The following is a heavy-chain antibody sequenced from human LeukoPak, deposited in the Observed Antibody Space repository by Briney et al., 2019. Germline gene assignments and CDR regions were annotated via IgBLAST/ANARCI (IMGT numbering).Heavy chain of an antibody. CDR3: ARITIFGVAQSREGYNWFDP. Sequence: ASVKVSCKASGYTFTSYDINWVRQATGQGLEWMGWMNPNSGNTGYAQKFQGRVTITADESTSTAYMELSSLRSEDTAVYYCARITIFGVAQSREGYNWFDPWGQGTLVTVSS. D-gene: IGHD3-3*01. CDR1: GYTFTSYD. V-gene: IGHV1-8*01. CDR2: MNPNSGNT. J-gene: IGHJ5*02.